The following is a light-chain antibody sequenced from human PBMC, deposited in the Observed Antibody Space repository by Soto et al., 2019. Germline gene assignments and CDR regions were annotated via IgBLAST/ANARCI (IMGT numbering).Light chain of an antibody. J-gene: IGLJ1*01. V-gene: IGLV2-14*03. CDR2: DVN. CDR1: SSDVGGYNF. CDR3: CSYTRSSTHV. Sequence: QSALTQPASVSGSPGQSITISCTGTSSDVGGYNFVSWYQQHPGKVPKLMIFDVNRRPSGVSDRFSGSQSGNTASLTISGLQAEDGGDYYCCSYTRSSTHVFGSGTKLTVL.